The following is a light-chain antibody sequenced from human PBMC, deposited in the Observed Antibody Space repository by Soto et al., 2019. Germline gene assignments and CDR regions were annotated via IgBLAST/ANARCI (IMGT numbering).Light chain of an antibody. V-gene: IGKV4-1*01. J-gene: IGKJ4*01. CDR2: WAS. CDR3: QQYYSTPLT. Sequence: DIVMTQSPDSLAVSLGERATINCKSSQSVLYSSNNKNYLVWYQQKPGQPPKLLLYWASTRESGVPDRFSGSGSGTDFTLTISSLQAEDVVVYYCQQYYSTPLTFGGGTKVEIK. CDR1: QSVLYSSNNKNY.